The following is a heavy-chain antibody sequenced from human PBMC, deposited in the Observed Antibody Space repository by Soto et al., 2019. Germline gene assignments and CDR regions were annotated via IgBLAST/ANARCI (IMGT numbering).Heavy chain of an antibody. J-gene: IGHJ4*02. V-gene: IGHV3-23*01. D-gene: IGHD2-21*01. Sequence: EVQLLESGGGLVQPGGSLRLSCEASGFTFSEYAMSWVRQAPGKGLEWVSSISSSGGTTSYTDSVKGRFTISRDNSKNTLFLHMNGLRAEDTAIYYCTKEPKKSISPDYWGLGTLVTVSP. CDR3: TKEPKKSISPDY. CDR1: GFTFSEYA. CDR2: ISSSGGTT.